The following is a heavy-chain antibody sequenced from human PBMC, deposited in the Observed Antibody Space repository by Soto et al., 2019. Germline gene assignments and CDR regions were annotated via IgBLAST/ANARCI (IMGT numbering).Heavy chain of an antibody. CDR2: ISYDGSNK. CDR3: AKDLTVDYYDSSGYQNSFDY. D-gene: IGHD3-22*01. J-gene: IGHJ4*02. CDR1: GFTFSSYG. V-gene: IGHV3-30*18. Sequence: GGSLRLSCAASGFTFSSYGMHWVRQAPGKGLEWVAVISYDGSNKYYADSVKGRFTISRDNSKNTLYLQTNSLRAEDTAVYYCAKDLTVDYYDSSGYQNSFDYWGQGTLVTVSS.